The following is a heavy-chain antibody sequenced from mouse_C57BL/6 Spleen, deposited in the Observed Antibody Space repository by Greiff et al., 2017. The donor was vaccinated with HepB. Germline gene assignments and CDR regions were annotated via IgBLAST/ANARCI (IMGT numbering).Heavy chain of an antibody. CDR2: IYPRSGNT. D-gene: IGHD2-4*01. CDR3: ARRGDYDRFAY. J-gene: IGHJ3*01. CDR1: GYTFTSYG. V-gene: IGHV1-81*01. Sequence: VQLQQSGAELARPGASVKLSCKASGYTFTSYGISWVKQRTGQGLEWIGEIYPRSGNTYYNEKFKGKATLTADKSSSPAYMELRSLTSEDSAVYFCARRGDYDRFAYWGQGTLVTVSA.